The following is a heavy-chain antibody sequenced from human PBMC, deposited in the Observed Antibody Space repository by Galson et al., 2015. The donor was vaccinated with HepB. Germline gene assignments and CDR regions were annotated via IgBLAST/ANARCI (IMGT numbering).Heavy chain of an antibody. D-gene: IGHD1-26*01. CDR3: ARHISGSYPDY. V-gene: IGHV1-2*02. CDR1: GYTFTDYY. CDR2: INPKSGGT. Sequence: SVKVSCKASGYTFTDYYMHWVRQAPGQGLEWMGWINPKSGGTNYAQKFQGRVTMTRDTSISTAYMELSRLRSDDTAVYYCARHISGSYPDYWGQGTLVTVSS. J-gene: IGHJ4*02.